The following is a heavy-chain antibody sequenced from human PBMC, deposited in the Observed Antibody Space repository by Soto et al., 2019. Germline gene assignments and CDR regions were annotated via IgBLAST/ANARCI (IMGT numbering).Heavy chain of an antibody. CDR1: GFTFSSYG. J-gene: IGHJ6*02. D-gene: IGHD2-2*01. CDR3: AKDRSSTLGYYYYGMDV. CDR2: ISYDGSNK. V-gene: IGHV3-30*18. Sequence: PGMSLRLCCAASGFTFSSYGMHWVRQAPGKGLEWVAVISYDGSNKYYADSVKGRFTISRDNSKNTLYLQMNSLRAEDTAVYYCAKDRSSTLGYYYYGMDVWGQGTTVTVSS.